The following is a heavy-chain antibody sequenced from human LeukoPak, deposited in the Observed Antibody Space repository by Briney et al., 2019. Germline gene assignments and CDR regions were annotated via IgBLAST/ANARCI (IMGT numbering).Heavy chain of an antibody. CDR3: AGTMVREAPFDY. Sequence: SETLSLTCAVSGYSISSGYYWGWIRQPPGKGLEWIGSIYHSGSTYYSPSLKSRVTISVDTSKNQFSLKLSSVTAADTAVYYCAGTMVREAPFDYWGQGTLVTVSS. V-gene: IGHV4-38-2*01. CDR2: IYHSGST. D-gene: IGHD3-10*01. CDR1: GYSISSGYY. J-gene: IGHJ4*02.